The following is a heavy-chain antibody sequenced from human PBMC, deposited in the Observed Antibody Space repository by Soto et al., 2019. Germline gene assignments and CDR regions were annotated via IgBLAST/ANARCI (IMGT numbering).Heavy chain of an antibody. Sequence: GGSLRLSCAASGFTFSSYWMSWVRQAPGKGLEWVANIKQDGSEKYYVDSVKGRFTISRDNAKNSLYLQMNSLRAEDTAVYSWEREKRIDYVDAFNIGGQGKRVTVSS. CDR2: IKQDGSEK. V-gene: IGHV3-7*01. D-gene: IGHD4-17*01. CDR1: GFTFSSYW. J-gene: IGHJ3*02. CDR3: EREKRIDYVDAFNI.